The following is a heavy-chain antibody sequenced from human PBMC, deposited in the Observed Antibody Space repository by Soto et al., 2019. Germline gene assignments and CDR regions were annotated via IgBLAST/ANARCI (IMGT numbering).Heavy chain of an antibody. D-gene: IGHD2-2*01. J-gene: IGHJ5*02. V-gene: IGHV4-59*01. CDR1: GGSISSYY. CDR3: ARAWMCSSTSCHQSNVWFDP. CDR2: IYYSGST. Sequence: PSETLSLTCTVSGGSISSYYWSWIRQPPGKGLEWIGYIYYSGSTNYNPSLKSRVTISVDTSRNQFSLKLSSVTAADTAVYYCARAWMCSSTSCHQSNVWFDPSGQATLVTVSS.